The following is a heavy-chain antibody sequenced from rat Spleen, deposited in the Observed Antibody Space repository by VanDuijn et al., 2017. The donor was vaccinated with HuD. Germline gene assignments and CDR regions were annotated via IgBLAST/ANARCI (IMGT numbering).Heavy chain of an antibody. CDR3: TREGHTMDRATYWFAY. Sequence: QVPLKESGPGLVQPSQTLSLTCSVSGFSLTSYHVSWVRQFPGKGLEWMGVIWTGGSTAYNSLLKSRLSISRDIAKSQVFLKIYSLQTEDTAIYFCTREGHTMDRATYWFAYWGQGTLVTVSS. CDR2: IWTGGST. J-gene: IGHJ3*01. CDR1: GFSLTSYH. V-gene: IGHV2-43*01. D-gene: IGHD1-9*01.